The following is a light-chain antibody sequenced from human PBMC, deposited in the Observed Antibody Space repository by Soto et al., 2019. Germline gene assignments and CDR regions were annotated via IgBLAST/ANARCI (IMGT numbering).Light chain of an antibody. Sequence: AIQMTQSPSSLSASVGDRVTITCRASQDIENELGWYQQKPGKAPKVLIYAASNLHSGVPSRFSGGGSGTEFTLTISSLQPEDFATYYCLQDHNYPRTFGQGTRVEIK. CDR3: LQDHNYPRT. V-gene: IGKV1-6*01. CDR1: QDIENE. J-gene: IGKJ1*01. CDR2: AAS.